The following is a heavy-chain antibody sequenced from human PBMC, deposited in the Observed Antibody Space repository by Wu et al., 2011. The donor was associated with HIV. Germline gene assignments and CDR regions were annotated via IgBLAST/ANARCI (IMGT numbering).Heavy chain of an antibody. Sequence: QVQLVQSGAEVRKPGASVKVSCKASGYTFNTYAISWVRQAPGQGLEWMGWISPYDGDTKYPRKLQGRVTMTTDTSTSTAYMELRSLRSDDTAVYYCARDESGSSSFYGMDVWGQGTTVTGLL. J-gene: IGHJ6*02. CDR1: GYTFNTYA. CDR2: ISPYDGDT. CDR3: ARDESGSSSFYGMDV. D-gene: IGHD1-26*01. V-gene: IGHV1-18*01.